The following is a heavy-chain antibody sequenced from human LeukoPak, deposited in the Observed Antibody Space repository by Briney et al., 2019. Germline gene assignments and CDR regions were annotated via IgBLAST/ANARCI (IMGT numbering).Heavy chain of an antibody. V-gene: IGHV4-34*01. CDR1: GGSFSGYY. Sequence: SETLSLTCAVYGGSFSGYYWSWIRQPPGKGLEWIGEINHSGSTNYNPSLKSRVTISVDTSKNQFSLKLSSVTAADTAVYYCAGGYDGSGYYYRNWYFDLWGRGTLVTVSS. J-gene: IGHJ2*01. D-gene: IGHD3-22*01. CDR3: AGGYDGSGYYYRNWYFDL. CDR2: INHSGST.